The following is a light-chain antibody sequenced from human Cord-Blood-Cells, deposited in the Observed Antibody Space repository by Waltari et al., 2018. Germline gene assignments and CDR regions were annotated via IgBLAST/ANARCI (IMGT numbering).Light chain of an antibody. CDR1: SSDVGGYNY. J-gene: IGLJ1*01. V-gene: IGLV2-8*01. Sequence: QSALTQPPSASGSPGQSVTISCTGTSSDVGGYNYVSWYQQHPGKAPKLMIYEVSKRPSRVPDRFSGSKSGNTASLTVSGRQAEDEADYYCSSYAGSNNYVFGTGTKVTVL. CDR2: EVS. CDR3: SSYAGSNNYV.